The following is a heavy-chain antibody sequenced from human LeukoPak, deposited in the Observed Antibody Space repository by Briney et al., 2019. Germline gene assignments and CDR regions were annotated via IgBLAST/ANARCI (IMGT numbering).Heavy chain of an antibody. CDR1: GGTFSSYA. D-gene: IGHD2-15*01. CDR3: ARADLAYCSGFSCPRLYYFDF. Sequence: SVKVSCKASGGTFSSYAISWVRQAPGQGLEWMGGIIPIFGTANYAQKFQDRVTITADESTSTVYMELSSLRSEDTAVYYCARADLAYCSGFSCPRLYYFDFWGQGTLVTVSS. CDR2: IIPIFGTA. V-gene: IGHV1-69*13. J-gene: IGHJ4*02.